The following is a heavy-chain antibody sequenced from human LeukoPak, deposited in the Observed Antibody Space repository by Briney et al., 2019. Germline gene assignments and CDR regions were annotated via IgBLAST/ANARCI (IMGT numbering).Heavy chain of an antibody. V-gene: IGHV1-2*02. J-gene: IGHJ5*02. CDR2: INPNSGGT. Sequence: ASVKVSCKASGYTFTGYYMHWVRQAPGQGLEWMGWINPNSGGTNYAQKFQGRVTMTRDTSISTAYMELSRLRSDDTAVYYCAREGRYYSSGWYSWFDPWGQGTLVTVSS. D-gene: IGHD6-19*01. CDR3: AREGRYYSSGWYSWFDP. CDR1: GYTFTGYY.